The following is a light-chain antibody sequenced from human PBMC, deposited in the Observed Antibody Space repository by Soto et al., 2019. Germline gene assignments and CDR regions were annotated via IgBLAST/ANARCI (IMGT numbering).Light chain of an antibody. J-gene: IGKJ4*01. CDR2: GAS. CDR1: QSFSSSY. CDR3: QQYGSSPALT. V-gene: IGKV3-20*01. Sequence: EVVLTQSPGTLSLSPGERATRSCRASQSFSSSYLAWYQQKHHQAPGLVIYGASSSATGIPDRFSGSGSGRDFPLTISRLEPEDFAVYYCQQYGSSPALTFGGGTKVEIK.